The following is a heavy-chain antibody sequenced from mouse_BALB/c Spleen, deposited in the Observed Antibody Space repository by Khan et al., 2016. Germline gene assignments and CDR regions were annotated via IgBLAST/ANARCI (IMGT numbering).Heavy chain of an antibody. CDR3: VSIYVVYAWFVY. D-gene: IGHD2-3*01. CDR2: IDPSDSYT. Sequence: QVQLQQPGAELVKPGASVKLSCKASGYTFTSYWIHWVKQRPGQGLEWIGEIDPSDSYTNYNQKFKGKATLTVDKSSSTAYMQLSSLTSEDSAVYYCVSIYVVYAWFVYWGQGTLVTVSA. J-gene: IGHJ3*01. CDR1: GYTFTSYW. V-gene: IGHV1-69*02.